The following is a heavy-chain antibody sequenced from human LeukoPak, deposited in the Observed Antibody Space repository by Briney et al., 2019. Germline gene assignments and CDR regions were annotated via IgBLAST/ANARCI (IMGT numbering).Heavy chain of an antibody. Sequence: ASVKVSRKASGYTFTGYYMHWVRQAPGQGLEWMGWINPNSGGTNYAQKFQGRVTMTRDTSISTAYMELSRLRSDDTAVYYCARVVVPAAIDFDYWGQGTLVTVSS. D-gene: IGHD2-2*01. CDR1: GYTFTGYY. V-gene: IGHV1-2*02. J-gene: IGHJ4*02. CDR2: INPNSGGT. CDR3: ARVVVPAAIDFDY.